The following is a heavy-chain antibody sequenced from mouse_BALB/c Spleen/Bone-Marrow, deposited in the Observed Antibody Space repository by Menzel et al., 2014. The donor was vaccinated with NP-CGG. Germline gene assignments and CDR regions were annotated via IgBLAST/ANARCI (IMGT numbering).Heavy chain of an antibody. CDR1: GFAFSSYD. D-gene: IGHD1-1*01. V-gene: IGHV5-12-1*01. CDR3: ARRLRYYFDY. J-gene: IGHJ2*01. Sequence: VMLVESGGGLVKPGGSLKLSCAASGFAFSSYDMSWVRQTPEKRLEWVAYISSGGGSTYYPDTVKGRFTISRDNAKNTLYLQMSSLKSEDTAMYYCARRLRYYFDYWGQGTTLTVSS. CDR2: ISSGGGST.